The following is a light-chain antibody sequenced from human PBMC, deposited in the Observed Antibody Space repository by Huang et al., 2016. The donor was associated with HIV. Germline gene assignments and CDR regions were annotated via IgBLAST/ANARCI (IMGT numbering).Light chain of an antibody. Sequence: DIQMTQSPSSLSASVGDRVTITCRTSQDVSINLAWLQQKPGQAPKPLIFAASRLQTGVPSKFSGSGSGTHFTLTISSLQPEDFATYYCQQYNEYPHTFGQGTRLEIK. J-gene: IGKJ2*01. CDR3: QQYNEYPHT. CDR1: QDVSIN. CDR2: AAS. V-gene: IGKV1-16*02.